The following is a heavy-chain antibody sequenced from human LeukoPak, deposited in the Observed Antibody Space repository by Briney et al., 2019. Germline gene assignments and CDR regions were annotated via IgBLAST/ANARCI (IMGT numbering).Heavy chain of an antibody. CDR2: IYYSGST. J-gene: IGHJ4*02. CDR1: GGSISSSSYY. Sequence: PSETLSLTCTVSGGSISSSSYYWGWIRQPPGKGLEWVGSIYYSGSTYYNPSLKRRVTISVDTSKNQFSLKPSSATDADTAVYCCARHVSTIGESFFDYWGQGTLVTVSS. V-gene: IGHV4-39*01. D-gene: IGHD2/OR15-2a*01. CDR3: ARHVSTIGESFFDY.